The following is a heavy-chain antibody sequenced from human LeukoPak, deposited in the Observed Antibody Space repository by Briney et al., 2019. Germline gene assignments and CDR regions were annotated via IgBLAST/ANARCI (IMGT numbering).Heavy chain of an antibody. Sequence: GGSLRLSCAASGFTFSSYWMTWVRQAPGRGLEWVGFIRSKAYGGTTEYAASVKGRFTVSRDDSKSIAYLQMNSLKTEDTAIYYCTRDEDGSTWGQGTLVTVSS. D-gene: IGHD5-24*01. V-gene: IGHV3-49*04. CDR2: IRSKAYGGTT. CDR1: GFTFSSYW. J-gene: IGHJ5*02. CDR3: TRDEDGST.